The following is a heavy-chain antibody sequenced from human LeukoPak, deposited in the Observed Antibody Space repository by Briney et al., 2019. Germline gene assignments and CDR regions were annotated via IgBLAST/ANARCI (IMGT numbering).Heavy chain of an antibody. V-gene: IGHV4-34*01. CDR3: ARLRWQRGYYDSSGYSAFDY. CDR1: GGSFSGYY. CDR2: INHSGST. D-gene: IGHD3-22*01. J-gene: IGHJ4*02. Sequence: SETPSLTCAVYGGSFSGYYWSWIRQPPGKGLEWIGEINHSGSTNYNPSLKSRVTISVDTSKNQFSLKLSSVTAADTAVYYCARLRWQRGYYDSSGYSAFDYWGQGTLVTVSS.